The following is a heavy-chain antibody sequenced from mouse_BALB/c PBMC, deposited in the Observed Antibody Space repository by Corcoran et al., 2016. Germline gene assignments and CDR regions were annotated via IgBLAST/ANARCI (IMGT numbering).Heavy chain of an antibody. CDR3: AGGNYRFAY. CDR1: GFNIKDTY. Sequence: EVQLQQSGAELVKPGASVKLSCTASGFNIKDTYMHWVKQRPEQGLEWIGRIDPANGNTKYDPKFQGKATITADTSSNTTYLQLSSLTSEDTAVYYCAGGNYRFAYWGQGTLVTVSA. CDR2: IDPANGNT. V-gene: IGHV14-3*02. J-gene: IGHJ3*01. D-gene: IGHD2-1*01.